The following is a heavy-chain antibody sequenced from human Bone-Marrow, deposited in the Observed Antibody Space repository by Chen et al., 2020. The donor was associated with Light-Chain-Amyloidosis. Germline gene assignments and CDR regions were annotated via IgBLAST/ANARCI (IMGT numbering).Heavy chain of an antibody. CDR3: AKDISYDDILPGYPADAFDI. D-gene: IGHD3-9*01. CDR1: GFAFSSYA. CDR2: ISGSGGSR. J-gene: IGHJ3*02. V-gene: IGHV3-23*01. Sequence: RLSCAASGFAFSSYAMSWVRQAPGKGLEWVSTISGSGGSRYYGDSVKVRLTISRVNSKSALFRKRNSLRAEDTAVYYCAKDISYDDILPGYPADAFDIWGQGTMVTVSS.